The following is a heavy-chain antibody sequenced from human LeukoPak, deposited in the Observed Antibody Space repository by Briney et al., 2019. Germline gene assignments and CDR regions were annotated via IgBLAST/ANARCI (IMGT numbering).Heavy chain of an antibody. CDR1: GFTFSSYA. CDR3: AKFSSGWPLDY. CDR2: ISYDGSNK. D-gene: IGHD6-19*01. V-gene: IGHV3-30-3*02. J-gene: IGHJ4*02. Sequence: GGSLRLSCAASGFTFSSYAMHWVRQAPGKGLEWVAVISYDGSNKYYADSVKGRFTISRDNSKNTLYLQMNSLRAEDTAVYYCAKFSSGWPLDYWGQGTLVTVSS.